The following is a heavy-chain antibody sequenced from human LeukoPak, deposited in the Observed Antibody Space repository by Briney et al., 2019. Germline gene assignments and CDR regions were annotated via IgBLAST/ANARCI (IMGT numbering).Heavy chain of an antibody. J-gene: IGHJ4*02. CDR1: GFTFSSYA. D-gene: IGHD3-22*01. CDR3: AKDGGGYYTWAFDY. Sequence: GGSLRLSCEGTGFTFSSYAMHWVRQAPGKGLEWVTTISYDGTDQYYADSVKGRFTISRDNSKNTLYLQMNSLRAEDTAVYYCAKDGGGYYTWAFDYWGQGTLVTVSS. V-gene: IGHV3-30*04. CDR2: ISYDGTDQ.